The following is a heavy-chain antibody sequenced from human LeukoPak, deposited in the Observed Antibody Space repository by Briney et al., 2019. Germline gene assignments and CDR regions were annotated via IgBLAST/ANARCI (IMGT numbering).Heavy chain of an antibody. CDR3: VVYFDWLFGIDY. V-gene: IGHV3-53*01. J-gene: IGHJ4*02. Sequence: GGSLRLSCAASGFTVSSNYMSWVRQAPGKGLEWVSVIYSGGSTYYADSVKGRFTISRDNSKNMLYLQMNSLRAEDTAVYYRVVYFDWLFGIDYWGQGTLVTVSS. D-gene: IGHD3-9*01. CDR2: IYSGGST. CDR1: GFTVSSNY.